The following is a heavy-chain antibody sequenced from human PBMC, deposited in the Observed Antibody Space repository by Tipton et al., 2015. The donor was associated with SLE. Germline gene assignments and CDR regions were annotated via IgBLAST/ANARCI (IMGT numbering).Heavy chain of an antibody. CDR3: ARHCQIYSFVY. CDR2: IYYSGST. V-gene: IGHV4-31*03. CDR1: GGSISSGGYY. J-gene: IGHJ4*02. Sequence: LSLTCTVSGGSISSGGYYWSWLRQLPGKGLEWIGYIYYSGSTFYNPSLKSRVSISVDRSNNQFSLKLNSVTAADTAVYYCARHCQIYSFVYWGQGSLVTVSS. D-gene: IGHD2-21*01.